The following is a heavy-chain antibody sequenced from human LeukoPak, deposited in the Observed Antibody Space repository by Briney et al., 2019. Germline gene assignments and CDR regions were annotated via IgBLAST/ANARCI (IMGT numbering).Heavy chain of an antibody. J-gene: IGHJ4*02. Sequence: SETLSLTCTVSSGSLSNYYWSWIRQPPGKGLEWIGYIYYSGSTNYNPSLKSRVTISVDTSKNQFSLKLSSVTAADTAVYYCARVGHGDYPDYWGQGTLVTVSS. D-gene: IGHD4-17*01. CDR1: SGSLSNYY. CDR3: ARVGHGDYPDY. CDR2: IYYSGST. V-gene: IGHV4-59*01.